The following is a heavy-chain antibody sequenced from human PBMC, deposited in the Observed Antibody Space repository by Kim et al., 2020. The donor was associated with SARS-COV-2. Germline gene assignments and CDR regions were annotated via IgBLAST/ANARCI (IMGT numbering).Heavy chain of an antibody. D-gene: IGHD3-10*01. J-gene: IGHJ4*02. CDR2: INSAGAIT. CDR3: ARGKEYGGSPPW. V-gene: IGHV3-48*03. Sequence: GGSLRLSCAASGVTFSIYEMFWVRQAAGKGLEWVAYINSAGAITHYADSVKGRFTISIDNAKNSLYLQMNSLRVEDTAVYYCARGKEYGGSPPWWGQGTLVTVSS. CDR1: GVTFSIYE.